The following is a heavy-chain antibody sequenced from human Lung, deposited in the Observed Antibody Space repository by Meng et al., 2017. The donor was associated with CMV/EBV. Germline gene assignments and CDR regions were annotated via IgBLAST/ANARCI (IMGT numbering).Heavy chain of an antibody. V-gene: IGHV4-39*01. CDR2: IYYSGTT. CDR3: ARHPRKPGVAGLPGGDI. D-gene: IGHD6-13*01. CDR1: GDSIISTHYY. J-gene: IGHJ3*02. Sequence: SETLSLTCTVSGDSIISTHYYWGWIRQPPGMGLAWIGTIYYSGTTYYNPSLKSRVTISVDTYKNQFSLKVSSVTAADTAVYYCARHPRKPGVAGLPGGDIWGQGTMVTVSS.